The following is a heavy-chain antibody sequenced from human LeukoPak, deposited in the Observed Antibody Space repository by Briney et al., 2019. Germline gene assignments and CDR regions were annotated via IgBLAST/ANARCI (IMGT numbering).Heavy chain of an antibody. J-gene: IGHJ3*02. Sequence: SETLSLTCTDSGGSISSDTCYWSWIRQPAGKGLEWIRRMYNSGSTNYNPSRKSRVSIPVATPNNQFFLKLSSVTASDTAVYSCVRERTMVGGADIWGQGTKVTVSS. CDR2: MYNSGST. CDR1: GGSISSDTCY. D-gene: IGHD2-21*01. V-gene: IGHV4-61*02. CDR3: VRERTMVGGADI.